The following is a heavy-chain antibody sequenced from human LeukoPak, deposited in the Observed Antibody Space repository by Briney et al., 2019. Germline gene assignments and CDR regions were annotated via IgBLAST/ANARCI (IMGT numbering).Heavy chain of an antibody. CDR3: AKDDVWSGFLFDY. V-gene: IGHV3-30*02. Sequence: PGGSLRLSCAASGFTFSSYGMHWVRQAPGKGLEWVAFIRYDGSNKYYADSVKGRFTISRDNSKNTLYLRMNSLRAEDTAVYYCAKDDVWSGFLFDYWGQGTLVTVSS. D-gene: IGHD3-3*01. CDR1: GFTFSSYG. J-gene: IGHJ4*02. CDR2: IRYDGSNK.